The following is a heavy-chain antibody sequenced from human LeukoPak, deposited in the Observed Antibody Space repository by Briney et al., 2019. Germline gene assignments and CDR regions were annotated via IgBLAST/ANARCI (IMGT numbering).Heavy chain of an antibody. D-gene: IGHD2-15*01. V-gene: IGHV4-31*03. CDR3: ARSRILSSRNNWFDP. Sequence: PSETLSLTCTVSGGSISSGGYYWSWIRQHPGKGLEWIGYIYYSGSTYYNPSLKSRVTISVDTSKNQFSLKLSSVTAADTAVYYCARSRILSSRNNWFDPWGQGTLVTVSS. CDR2: IYYSGST. J-gene: IGHJ5*02. CDR1: GGSISSGGYY.